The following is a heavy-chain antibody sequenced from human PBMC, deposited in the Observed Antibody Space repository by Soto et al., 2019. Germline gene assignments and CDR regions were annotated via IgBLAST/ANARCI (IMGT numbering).Heavy chain of an antibody. CDR3: ARTCSGGTCSFDY. J-gene: IGHJ4*02. CDR2: IYSGGST. CDR1: GFTVSSNY. Sequence: PGESLKISCAASGFTVSSNYMSWVRQAPGKGLKWVSVIYSGGSTYYADSVKGRFTISRDNSENTLYLQMNSLRAEDTAVYYCARTCSGGTCSFDYWGQGTLVTVSS. V-gene: IGHV3-66*01. D-gene: IGHD2-15*01.